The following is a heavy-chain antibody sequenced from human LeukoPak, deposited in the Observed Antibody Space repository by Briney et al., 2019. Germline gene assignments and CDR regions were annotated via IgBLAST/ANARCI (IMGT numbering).Heavy chain of an antibody. CDR1: GGSFSGYY. V-gene: IGHV4-34*01. Sequence: SETLSLTCAVYGGSFSGYYWSWIRQPPGKGLEWIGEINHSGSTNYNPSLKSRVTISVDTSKNQFSLKLSSVTAADTAVYYCARGRQWRGWYDPWGQGTLVTVSA. CDR2: INHSGST. CDR3: ARGRQWRGWYDP. D-gene: IGHD6-19*01. J-gene: IGHJ5*02.